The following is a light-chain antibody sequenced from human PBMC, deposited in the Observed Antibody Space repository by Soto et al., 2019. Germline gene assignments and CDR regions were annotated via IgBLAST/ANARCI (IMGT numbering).Light chain of an antibody. V-gene: IGKV3-20*01. CDR1: QSVRSNY. Sequence: EIVLTQSPGTLSLSRGERATLSCRASQSVRSNYLAWYQQKPGQAPRLLIYGASSRATGIPDRFSGSGSGTDFTLTISRLEPEDFAVYYCQQYGTSPRTFGQGTKVDIK. CDR2: GAS. J-gene: IGKJ1*01. CDR3: QQYGTSPRT.